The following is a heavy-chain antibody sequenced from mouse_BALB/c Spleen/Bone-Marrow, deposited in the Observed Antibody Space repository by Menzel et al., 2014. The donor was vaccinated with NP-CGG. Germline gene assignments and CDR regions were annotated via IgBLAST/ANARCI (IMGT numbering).Heavy chain of an antibody. D-gene: IGHD2-1*01. J-gene: IGHJ3*01. CDR1: GFTFNTYA. CDR2: IRSKSNNYAT. V-gene: IGHV10-1*02. CDR3: VRPSYGNYGGFAY. Sequence: EVKVIESGGGLVQPKGSLKLSCAASGFTFNTYAMNWVRQAPGKGLEWVARIRSKSNNYATYYADSVKDRFTISRDDSQSMLYPQMNNLKTEDTAMYYCVRPSYGNYGGFAYWGQGTLVTVSA.